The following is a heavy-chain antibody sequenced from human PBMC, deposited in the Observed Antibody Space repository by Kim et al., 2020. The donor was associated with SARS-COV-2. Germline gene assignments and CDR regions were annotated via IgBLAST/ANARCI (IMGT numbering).Heavy chain of an antibody. Sequence: GGSLRLSCAASGFTFSDYYMSWIRQAPGKGLEWVSYISSSSSYTNYADSVKGRFTISRDNAKNSLYLQMNSLRAEDTAVYYCARESHAVRGGSAGFDYWGQGTLVTVSS. V-gene: IGHV3-11*05. D-gene: IGHD2-15*01. CDR2: ISSSSSYT. J-gene: IGHJ4*02. CDR3: ARESHAVRGGSAGFDY. CDR1: GFTFSDYY.